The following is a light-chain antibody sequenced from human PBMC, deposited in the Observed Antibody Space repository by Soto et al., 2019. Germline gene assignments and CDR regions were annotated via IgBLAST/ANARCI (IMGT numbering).Light chain of an antibody. CDR1: QSVSSSY. V-gene: IGKV3-20*01. Sequence: EIVLTQSPGILSLSPGEGATLSCRASQSVSSSYLAWFQQKPGQAPRLLMYGASSRATGIPDRFSGSGSGTDFTLTISRLEPEDFAVYYCQQYGSSPWTFGQGTKVDIK. J-gene: IGKJ1*01. CDR2: GAS. CDR3: QQYGSSPWT.